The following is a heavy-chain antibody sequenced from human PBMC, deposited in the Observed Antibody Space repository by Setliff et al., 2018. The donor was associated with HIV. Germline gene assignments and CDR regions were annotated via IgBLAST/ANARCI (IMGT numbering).Heavy chain of an antibody. Sequence: ASETLSLTCTVSGGSISSYYWSWIRQPPGKGLEWIGYIYTSGSTNYNPSLKSRVTISVDTSKNQFSLKLSSVTAADTAVYYCARTYSSSWYSSHLWVDYWGQGTLVTVSS. J-gene: IGHJ4*02. V-gene: IGHV4-4*08. CDR3: ARTYSSSWYSSHLWVDY. CDR1: GGSISSYY. D-gene: IGHD6-13*01. CDR2: IYTSGST.